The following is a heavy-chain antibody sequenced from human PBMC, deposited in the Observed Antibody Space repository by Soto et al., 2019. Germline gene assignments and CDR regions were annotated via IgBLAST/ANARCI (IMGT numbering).Heavy chain of an antibody. CDR1: GYKFTSYS. CDR2: INTDNGDT. V-gene: IGHV1-18*01. D-gene: IGHD2-15*01. CDR3: ARLAALNFYYYYYMDV. J-gene: IGHJ6*03. Sequence: EASVKVSCKASGYKFTSYSITWVRQAPGQGLEWMGWINTDNGDTNNAQKVQGRVTMTTDTSTNTAYLELRSLRSDDTAVYYCARLAALNFYYYYYMDVWGKGTTVTVSS.